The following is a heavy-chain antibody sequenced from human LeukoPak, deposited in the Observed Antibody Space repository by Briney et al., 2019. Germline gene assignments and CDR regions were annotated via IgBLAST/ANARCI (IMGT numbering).Heavy chain of an antibody. CDR3: ARDPSPAARGGYYYMDV. CDR1: GFTFSSYA. J-gene: IGHJ6*03. D-gene: IGHD3-16*01. Sequence: GGSLRLSCAASGFTFSSYAMSWVRQAPGKGLEWVSPISSSSSYIYYADSVKGRFTISRDNAKNSLYLQMNSLRAEDTAVYYCARDPSPAARGGYYYMDVWGKGTTVTVSS. CDR2: ISSSSSYI. V-gene: IGHV3-21*01.